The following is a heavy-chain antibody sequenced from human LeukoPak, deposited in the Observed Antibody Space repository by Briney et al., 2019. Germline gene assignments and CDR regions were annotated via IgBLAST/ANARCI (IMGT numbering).Heavy chain of an antibody. D-gene: IGHD1-26*01. CDR3: AKDIRPVAYYGGFDY. CDR2: ISWNSGSI. J-gene: IGHJ4*02. Sequence: GGSLRLSCAASGFTFDDYAMHWVRQAPGKGLEWGSGISWNSGSIGYADSVKGRFTISRDNAKNSLYLQMNSLRAEDTALYYCAKDIRPVAYYGGFDYWGQGTLVTVSS. CDR1: GFTFDDYA. V-gene: IGHV3-9*01.